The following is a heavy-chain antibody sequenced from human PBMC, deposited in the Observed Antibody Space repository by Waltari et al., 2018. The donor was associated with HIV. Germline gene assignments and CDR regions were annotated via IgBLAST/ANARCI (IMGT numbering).Heavy chain of an antibody. D-gene: IGHD5-18*01. CDR3: ARESLPMVSYDWLDP. CDR1: GFTFSSHG. J-gene: IGHJ5*02. V-gene: IGHV3-33*01. Sequence: QVQLVESGGGVVQPGRSLSISCGASGFTFSSHGLHWVRLAPGKGWDGVAFRWYDGSNKYYADSVKGRFTVSRDNSKSTLYLQMNSLTAEDTAVYYCARESLPMVSYDWLDPWGQGSLVTVSS. CDR2: RWYDGSNK.